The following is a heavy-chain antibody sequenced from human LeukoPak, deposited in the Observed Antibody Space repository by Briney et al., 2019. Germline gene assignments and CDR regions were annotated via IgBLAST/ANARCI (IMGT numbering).Heavy chain of an antibody. V-gene: IGHV4-30-2*01. CDR2: IYHSGST. Sequence: PSETLSLTCTVSGGSISSGGYYGTWIRHPQGKGLGWMGYIYHSGSTYYNPSLKSRVTISVDRSKNQFSLKLSSVTAADTAVYYCAREPGQLLYDLDGAFDIWGQGTMVTVSS. J-gene: IGHJ3*02. CDR3: AREPGQLLYDLDGAFDI. CDR1: GGSISSGGYY. D-gene: IGHD2-2*02.